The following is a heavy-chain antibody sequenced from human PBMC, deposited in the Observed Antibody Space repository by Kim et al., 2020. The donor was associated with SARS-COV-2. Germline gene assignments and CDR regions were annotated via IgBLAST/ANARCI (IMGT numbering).Heavy chain of an antibody. CDR3: ATLDSSGYYKEYYFDY. J-gene: IGHJ4*02. CDR1: GYTLTELS. Sequence: ASVKVSCKVSGYTLTELSMHWVRQAPGKGLEWMGGFDPEDGETIYAQKFQGRVTMTEDTSTDTAYMELSSLRSEDTAVYYCATLDSSGYYKEYYFDYWGQGTRVTASS. CDR2: FDPEDGET. V-gene: IGHV1-24*01. D-gene: IGHD3-22*01.